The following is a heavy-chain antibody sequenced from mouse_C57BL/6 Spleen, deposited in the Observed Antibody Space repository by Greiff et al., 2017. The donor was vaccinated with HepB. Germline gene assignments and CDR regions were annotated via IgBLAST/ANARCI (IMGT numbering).Heavy chain of an antibody. CDR2: IDPSDSYT. CDR3: ARDTEYYFDY. J-gene: IGHJ2*01. Sequence: VQLQQPGAELVKPGASVKLSCKASGYTFTSYWMQWVKQRPGQGLEWIGEIDPSDSYTNYNQKFKGKATLTVDTSSSTAYMQLSSLTSEDSAVYYCARDTEYYFDYWGQGTTLTVSS. CDR1: GYTFTSYW. D-gene: IGHD1-1*01. V-gene: IGHV1-50*01.